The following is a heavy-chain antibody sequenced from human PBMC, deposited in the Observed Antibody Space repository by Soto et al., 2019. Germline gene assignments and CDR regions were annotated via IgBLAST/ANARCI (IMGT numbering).Heavy chain of an antibody. D-gene: IGHD3-22*01. Sequence: PGESLKISCKGSGYSFTNYRIGWVRQILEKVMKRVGIMYPGDSDTRYSPSLQGQVTNSADKSITTPYLQWSSLKTSDTAMYYCARQPSNGQWFVWGQGTTVTVSS. J-gene: IGHJ6*02. V-gene: IGHV5-51*01. CDR1: GYSFTNYR. CDR3: ARQPSNGQWFV. CDR2: MYPGDSDT.